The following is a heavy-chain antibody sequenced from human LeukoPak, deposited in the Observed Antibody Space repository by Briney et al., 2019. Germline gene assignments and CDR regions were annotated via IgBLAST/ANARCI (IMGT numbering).Heavy chain of an antibody. V-gene: IGHV3-30*18. CDR1: GFTFSSYG. J-gene: IGHJ4*02. D-gene: IGHD6-13*01. CDR2: ISYDGSNK. Sequence: GGSLGLSCAASGFTFSSYGMHWVRQAPGKGLEWVAVISYDGSNKYYADSVKGRFTISRDNSKNTLYLQMNSLRAEDTAVYYCAKDLVWPGIAAAGPGEDYFDYWGQGTLVTVSS. CDR3: AKDLVWPGIAAAGPGEDYFDY.